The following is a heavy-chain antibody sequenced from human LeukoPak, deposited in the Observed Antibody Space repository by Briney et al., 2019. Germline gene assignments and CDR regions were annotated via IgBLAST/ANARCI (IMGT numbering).Heavy chain of an antibody. D-gene: IGHD6-19*01. Sequence: GGSLRISCAASGFTFSSYAMSWVRQAPGKGLEWVSAISGRGGSTYYADSVKGRFTISRDNSKNTLYLQMNSLRAEDTAVYYCAKDRVMVREWLVQRGYYFDYWGQGTLVTVSS. CDR1: GFTFSSYA. V-gene: IGHV3-23*01. CDR3: AKDRVMVREWLVQRGYYFDY. J-gene: IGHJ4*02. CDR2: ISGRGGST.